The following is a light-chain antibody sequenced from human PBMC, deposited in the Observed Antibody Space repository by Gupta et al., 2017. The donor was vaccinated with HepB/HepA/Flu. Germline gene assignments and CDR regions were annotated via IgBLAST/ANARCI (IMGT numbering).Light chain of an antibody. V-gene: IGLV1-36*01. Sequence: SVLNQPRSVSEAPGQGVTMCCSGSSSNIGNNAVNWYQQLPGKSPKLLLYYDDLLPSGVSGRFSGSRSGTSSSLAISGLQSEDEAEYYCAAWDDSLIGLVFGGGTKLTVL. J-gene: IGLJ2*01. CDR2: YDD. CDR3: AAWDDSLIGLV. CDR1: SSNIGNNA.